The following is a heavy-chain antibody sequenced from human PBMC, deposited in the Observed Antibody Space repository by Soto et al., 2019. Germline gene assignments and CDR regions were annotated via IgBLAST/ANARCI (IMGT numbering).Heavy chain of an antibody. CDR3: ATDLTTVTTTTYYYGMDV. Sequence: QVQLVQSGAEVQKPGSSVKVSCKASGGTFSSYAISWVRQAPGQGLEWMGGIIPIFGTANYAQKFQGRVTITADESTSTAYMELSSLRSEDTAVYYCATDLTTVTTTTYYYGMDVWGQGTTVTVSS. J-gene: IGHJ6*02. V-gene: IGHV1-69*01. CDR2: IIPIFGTA. CDR1: GGTFSSYA. D-gene: IGHD4-17*01.